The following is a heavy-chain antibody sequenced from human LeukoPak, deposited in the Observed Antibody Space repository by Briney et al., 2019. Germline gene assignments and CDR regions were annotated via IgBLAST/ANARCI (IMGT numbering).Heavy chain of an antibody. D-gene: IGHD2-15*01. CDR3: ARSGYCSGGSCYLDAFDI. CDR2: IYSGGST. J-gene: IGHJ3*02. CDR1: GFTVSSNY. V-gene: IGHV3-53*01. Sequence: GGTLRLSCAASGFTVSSNYMSWVRQAPGKGLEWVSVIYSGGSTYYADSVKGRFTISRDNSKNTLYLQMNSLRAEDTAVYYCARSGYCSGGSCYLDAFDIWGQGTMVTVSS.